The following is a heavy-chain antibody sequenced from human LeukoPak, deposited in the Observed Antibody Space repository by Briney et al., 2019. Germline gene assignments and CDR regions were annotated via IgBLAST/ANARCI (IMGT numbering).Heavy chain of an antibody. CDR3: ARVDIRVPARPGYYYYMDV. J-gene: IGHJ6*03. CDR1: GGSISNYY. CDR2: IYYTGNT. V-gene: IGHV4-59*01. D-gene: IGHD6-6*01. Sequence: PSETLSLTCTVSGGSISNYYWSWIRQPPGKGLEWIGYIYYTGNTNYNPSLKSPVTISVDTSKNQFSLKLSSVTAADTAVYYCARVDIRVPARPGYYYYMDVWGKGTTVTVSS.